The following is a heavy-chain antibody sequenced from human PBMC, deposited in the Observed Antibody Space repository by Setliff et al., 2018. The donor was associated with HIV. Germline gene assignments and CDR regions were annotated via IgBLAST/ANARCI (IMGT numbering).Heavy chain of an antibody. CDR3: ARARITMTGGRLEPYAFDR. Sequence: PSQTLSLPCAVSGYAITSGFYWGWIRQPPGKGLEWIGEINHSGSTNYNPSLKSRVTMSVDTSKNRLSLKLRSVTAADTAVYYCARARITMTGGRLEPYAFDRWGQGTKVTVSS. D-gene: IGHD3-22*01. CDR2: INHSGST. V-gene: IGHV4-38-2*01. J-gene: IGHJ3*01. CDR1: GYAITSGFY.